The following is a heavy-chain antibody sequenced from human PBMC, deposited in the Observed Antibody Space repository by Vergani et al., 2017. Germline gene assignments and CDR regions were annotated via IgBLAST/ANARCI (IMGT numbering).Heavy chain of an antibody. J-gene: IGHJ4*02. CDR2: ISGSGGST. V-gene: IGHV3-23*01. D-gene: IGHD6-13*01. CDR1: GFTFRSYA. CDR3: AKWRAAGTALDY. Sequence: EVQLLESGGGLVQPGGSLRLSCAASGFTFRSYAMSWVRQAPGKGLEWVSAISGSGGSTYYADSVKGRFTISRDNSKNTLYLQMNSLRAEDTAVYYCAKWRAAGTALDYWGQGTLVTVSS.